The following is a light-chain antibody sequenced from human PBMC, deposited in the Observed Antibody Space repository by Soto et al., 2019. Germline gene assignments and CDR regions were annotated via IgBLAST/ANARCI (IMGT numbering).Light chain of an antibody. CDR1: QDIRAE. CDR3: LQDYDYPRT. J-gene: IGKJ1*01. Sequence: SSLSASVGDRVTITCRASQDIRAELGWYQQKPGEAPKLLVYGTSTLQTGVPSRFSGSGSGADFTLTISSLQPEDFATYYCLQDYDYPRTFGQGTKVDIK. CDR2: GTS. V-gene: IGKV1-6*01.